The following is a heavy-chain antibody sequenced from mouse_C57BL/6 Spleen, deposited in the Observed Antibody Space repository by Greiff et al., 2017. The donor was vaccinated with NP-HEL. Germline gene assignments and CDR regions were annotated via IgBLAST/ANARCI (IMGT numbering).Heavy chain of an antibody. CDR1: GFTFSSYT. Sequence: DVHLVESGGGLVKPGGSLKLSCAASGFTFSSYTMSWVRQTPEKRLEWVATISGGGGNTYYPDSVKGRFTISRDNAKNTLYLQMSSLRSEDTALYYCARDYASQYYFDYWGQGTTLTVSS. V-gene: IGHV5-9*01. CDR2: ISGGGGNT. CDR3: ARDYASQYYFDY. D-gene: IGHD1-1*01. J-gene: IGHJ2*01.